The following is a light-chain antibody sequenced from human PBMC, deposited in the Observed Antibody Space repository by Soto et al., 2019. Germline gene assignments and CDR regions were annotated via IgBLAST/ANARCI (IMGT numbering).Light chain of an antibody. CDR2: DTS. Sequence: EVVLTQSPATLSLFPGERATLSCRASQSVSSSLAWYQQKPGQPPRVLIYDTSNRATGIPARFSGSGSGTDFTLSISSLEPEDFAVYYWHLRSNWWTFGQGTKVDIK. J-gene: IGKJ1*01. CDR3: HLRSNWWT. CDR1: QSVSSS. V-gene: IGKV3-11*01.